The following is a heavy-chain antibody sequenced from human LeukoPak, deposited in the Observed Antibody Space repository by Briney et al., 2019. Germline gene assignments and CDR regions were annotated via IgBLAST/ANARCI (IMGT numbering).Heavy chain of an antibody. CDR2: INTDNGNT. CDR1: GYTFTSYA. D-gene: IGHD6-13*01. V-gene: IGHV1-3*04. CDR3: AREENSSFDY. Sequence: GASVKVSCKASGYTFTSYAVHWVRQAPGQRLEWMGWINTDNGNTKYSQKFQGRVTITRDTSANTAYMDLSSLRSEDTAVYYCAREENSSFDYWGQGALVTVSS. J-gene: IGHJ4*02.